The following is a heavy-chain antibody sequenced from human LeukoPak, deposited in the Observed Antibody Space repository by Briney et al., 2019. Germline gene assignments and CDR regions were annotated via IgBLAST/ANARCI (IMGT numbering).Heavy chain of an antibody. Sequence: ASVKVSCKASGYTFTGYYMHWVRQAPGQGLEWMGWINPNSGGTTYAEKFQGRVTMTRDTSISTAYMELSRLRSDDTAVYYCARGRVVPAATSHGMDVWGQGTTVTVSS. CDR2: INPNSGGT. CDR1: GYTFTGYY. CDR3: ARGRVVPAATSHGMDV. J-gene: IGHJ6*02. V-gene: IGHV1-2*02. D-gene: IGHD2-2*01.